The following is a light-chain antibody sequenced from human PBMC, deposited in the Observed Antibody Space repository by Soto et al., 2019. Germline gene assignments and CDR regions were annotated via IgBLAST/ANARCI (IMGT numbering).Light chain of an antibody. V-gene: IGKV3-20*01. CDR3: QQYGSSPFT. CDR2: GTS. J-gene: IGKJ3*01. Sequence: IVLTQSPGTLSLSPGERATLSCSPSQSVSSSYLAWYQQKPGQAPRRLIYGTSSRATGIPDRFSGSGSGTDVTLTISRLEPEDFAVYYCQQYGSSPFTFGPGTKVDI. CDR1: QSVSSSY.